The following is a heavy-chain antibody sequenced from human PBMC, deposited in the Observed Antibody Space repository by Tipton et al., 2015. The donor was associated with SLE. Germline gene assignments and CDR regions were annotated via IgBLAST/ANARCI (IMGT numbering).Heavy chain of an antibody. J-gene: IGHJ4*02. Sequence: GSLRLSCAASGFTFSDFWMSWVRQAPGRGLEWVANIKYDGSEEYYVDSVKGRFTISRDNAKKSLYLQMNSLRAEDTAVYYCATALLRGADDSWGQGTVVTVSS. D-gene: IGHD3-10*01. V-gene: IGHV3-7*01. CDR2: IKYDGSEE. CDR1: GFTFSDFW. CDR3: ATALLRGADDS.